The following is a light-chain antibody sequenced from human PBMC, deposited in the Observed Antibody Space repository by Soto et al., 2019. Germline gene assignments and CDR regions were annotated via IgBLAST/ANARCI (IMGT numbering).Light chain of an antibody. J-gene: IGKJ2*01. Sequence: EIVLTQSPATLSVSPGERATLSCRTSQSVGRNLAWYQQTPGQAPRLLIYGAFIRAPGFPVTIRATGSGSDFTLTITSLQSEDGALYYCQQYDKWPYTFGQRTNLEIK. CDR1: QSVGRN. CDR3: QQYDKWPYT. CDR2: GAF. V-gene: IGKV3-15*01.